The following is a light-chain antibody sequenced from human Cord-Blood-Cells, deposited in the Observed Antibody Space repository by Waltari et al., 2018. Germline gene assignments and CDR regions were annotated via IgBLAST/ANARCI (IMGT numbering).Light chain of an antibody. CDR1: RSDVGGYNY. CDR3: SSYAGSDTVV. V-gene: IGLV2-8*01. CDR2: EVS. Sequence: QPALTQPPSASGSPGQSVTISCTGTRSDVGGYNYVSWYQQHPGKAPKLMIDEVSKRPSGVPDRFSGYKSGNTASLTVSGLQAEDEADYYCSSYAGSDTVVFGGGTKRTVL. J-gene: IGLJ2*01.